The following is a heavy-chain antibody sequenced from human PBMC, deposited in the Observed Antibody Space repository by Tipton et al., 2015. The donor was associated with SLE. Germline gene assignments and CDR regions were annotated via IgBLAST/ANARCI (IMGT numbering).Heavy chain of an antibody. D-gene: IGHD4-23*01. Sequence: TLSLTCVVSGYSISSGYYWGWIRQPPGKGLEWIGSISHTGSTYYNPSLKSRVTISLDTSKNHFSLRLTSMTAADAAVYSCARSRESVNSAAFEIWGQGTMVTVSS. V-gene: IGHV4-38-2*01. CDR2: ISHTGST. CDR1: GYSISSGYY. CDR3: ARSRESVNSAAFEI. J-gene: IGHJ3*02.